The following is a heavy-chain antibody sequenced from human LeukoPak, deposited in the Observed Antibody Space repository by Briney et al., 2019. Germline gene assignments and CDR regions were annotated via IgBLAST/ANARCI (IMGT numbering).Heavy chain of an antibody. D-gene: IGHD3-3*01. J-gene: IGHJ6*03. CDR2: ISGSGGST. CDR1: GFTFSSYA. V-gene: IGHV3-23*01. Sequence: GGSLRLSCAASGFTFSSYAMSWVRQAPGKGLEGVSAISGSGGSTYYADSVKGRFTISRDNSKNTLYLQMNSLRAEDTAVYYCAKGLGVDYYMDVWGKGTTVTVSS. CDR3: AKGLGVDYYMDV.